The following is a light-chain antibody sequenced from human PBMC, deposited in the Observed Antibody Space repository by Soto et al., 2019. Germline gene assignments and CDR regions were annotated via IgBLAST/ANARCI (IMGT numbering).Light chain of an antibody. V-gene: IGKV3-15*01. CDR3: HQYNSWPRGT. CDR2: GAS. J-gene: IGKJ2*02. Sequence: IMMTQSPDTLSVSPGERATLSCRASQSVNSNFAWYQQKPGQAPRLLIYGASTRAAGIPTRFRGSGSGTEFTLTISSLQSEDSAIFFCHQYNSWPRGTFGPGTKVEIK. CDR1: QSVNSN.